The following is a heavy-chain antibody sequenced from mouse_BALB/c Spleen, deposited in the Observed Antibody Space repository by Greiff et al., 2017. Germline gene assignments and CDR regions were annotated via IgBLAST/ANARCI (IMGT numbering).Heavy chain of an antibody. CDR1: GFSLTSYG. CDR2: IWAGGST. V-gene: IGHV2-9*02. CDR3: ARDGNDWFAY. J-gene: IGHJ3*01. D-gene: IGHD2-1*01. Sequence: VKLMESGPGLVAPSQSLSITCTVSGFSLTSYGVHWVRQPPGKGLEWLGVIWAGGSTNYNSALMSRLSISKDNSKSQVFLKMNSLQTDDTAMYYCARDGNDWFAYWGQGTLVTVSA.